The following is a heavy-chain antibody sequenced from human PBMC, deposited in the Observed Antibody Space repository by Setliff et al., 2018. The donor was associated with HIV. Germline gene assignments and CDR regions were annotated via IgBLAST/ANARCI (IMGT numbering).Heavy chain of an antibody. D-gene: IGHD3-10*01. V-gene: IGHV3-23*03. J-gene: IGHJ4*02. CDR1: GFTFSSYA. Sequence: PGGSLRLSCAASGFTFSSYAMTWVRQAPGKGVEWVSVIFSGGDSTYYADSVKGRFIISRDNSKNTLYLQMNSLRAEDTAVYFCARYVRPPYYFDYWGQGALVTVSS. CDR2: IFSGGDST. CDR3: ARYVRPPYYFDY.